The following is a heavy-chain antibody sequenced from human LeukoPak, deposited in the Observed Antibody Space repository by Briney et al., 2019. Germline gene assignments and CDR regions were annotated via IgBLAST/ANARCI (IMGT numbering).Heavy chain of an antibody. Sequence: SETLSLTCTVSGGSISSSSYYWGWIRQPPGKGLEWIGSIYYSGRTYYNPSLKSRVTISVDTSKNQFSLKLSSVTAADTAVYYCARHRGDGSNLGAFDIWGQVTMVTVSS. CDR3: ARHRGDGSNLGAFDI. CDR1: GGSISSSSYY. CDR2: IYYSGRT. J-gene: IGHJ3*02. V-gene: IGHV4-39*01. D-gene: IGHD5-24*01.